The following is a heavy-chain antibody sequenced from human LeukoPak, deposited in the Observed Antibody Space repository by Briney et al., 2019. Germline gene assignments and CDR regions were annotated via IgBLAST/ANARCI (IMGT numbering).Heavy chain of an antibody. V-gene: IGHV1-18*01. CDR2: ISAYNGNT. D-gene: IGHD1-26*01. J-gene: IGHJ3*02. CDR3: ARDSIVGPTKGAFDI. CDR1: AYTFTSYG. Sequence: ASVKVSCKASAYTFTSYGISWVRQAPGQGLEWMGWISAYNGNTNYAQKLQGRVTLTTDTSTSTAYMELRSLRSDDTAVYYCARDSIVGPTKGAFDIWGQGTMVTVSS.